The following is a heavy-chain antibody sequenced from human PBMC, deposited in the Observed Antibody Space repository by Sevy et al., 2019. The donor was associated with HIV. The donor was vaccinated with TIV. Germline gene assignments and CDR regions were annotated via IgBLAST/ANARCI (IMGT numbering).Heavy chain of an antibody. D-gene: IGHD3-3*01. J-gene: IGHJ6*02. V-gene: IGHV1-2*02. CDR1: GYTFSDSGYY. Sequence: ASVKVSCKASGYTFSDSGYYVHWVRQAPGQGLEWMGWINPKSGATNYAQKFHGRVTMTRDTSVSTANMELSRLTSDDTAVYYCARESYDFWTGPVDYDYGMDVWGQRTTVTVSS. CDR2: INPKSGAT. CDR3: ARESYDFWTGPVDYDYGMDV.